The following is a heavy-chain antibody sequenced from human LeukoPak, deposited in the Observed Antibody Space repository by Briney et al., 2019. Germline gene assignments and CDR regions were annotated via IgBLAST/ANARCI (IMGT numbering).Heavy chain of an antibody. CDR3: ATGGAYEFRDDY. CDR1: GGSFTSYG. V-gene: IGHV1-69*13. Sequence: SVKVSCKASGGSFTSYGISWVRQAPGQGLEWVGKIIPIYGRANYGQKFQGRVTITADESTTTSYMELSSLTAEDMAVYYCATGGAYEFRDDYWGQGTLVTVSS. CDR2: IIPIYGRA. J-gene: IGHJ4*02. D-gene: IGHD3-3*01.